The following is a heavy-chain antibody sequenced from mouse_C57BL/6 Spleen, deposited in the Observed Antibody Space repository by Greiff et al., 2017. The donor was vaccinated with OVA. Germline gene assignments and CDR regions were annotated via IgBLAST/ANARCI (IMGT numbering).Heavy chain of an antibody. J-gene: IGHJ2*01. CDR1: GFTFSDYG. Sequence: EVQGVESGGGLVKPGGSLKLSCAASGFTFSDYGMHWVRQAPEKGLEWVAYISSGSSTIYYADTVKGRFTITRDNAKNTLFLQMTSLRSEDTAMYYCARSRYYGSRYFDYWGQGTTLTVSS. V-gene: IGHV5-17*01. D-gene: IGHD1-1*01. CDR3: ARSRYYGSRYFDY. CDR2: ISSGSSTI.